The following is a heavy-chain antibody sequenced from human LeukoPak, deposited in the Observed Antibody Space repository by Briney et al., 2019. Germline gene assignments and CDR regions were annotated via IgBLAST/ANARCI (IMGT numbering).Heavy chain of an antibody. CDR3: ARSELGSWYYFDY. D-gene: IGHD6-13*01. Sequence: GGSLRLSCAASGFTFSAYNMIWVRQAPGKGLEWLSYISGSSSAIYYADSVQGRFTISRDNSKNTLYLQMNSLRAEDTAVYYCARSELGSWYYFDYWGQGTLVTVSS. V-gene: IGHV3-48*01. CDR1: GFTFSAYN. J-gene: IGHJ4*02. CDR2: ISGSSSAI.